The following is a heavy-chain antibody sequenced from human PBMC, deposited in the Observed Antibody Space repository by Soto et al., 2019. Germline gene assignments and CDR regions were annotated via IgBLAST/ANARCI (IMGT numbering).Heavy chain of an antibody. CDR1: GYTFTSYY. Sequence: ASVKVSCKAVGYTFTSYYIHWVRQAPGQGLEWMGVINPSGGRTGYAQKFQGRVTMTRDTSTSTVFMGLSSLTSEDTAVYYCARGSSSSMGGDYWGQGTVVTVSS. CDR2: INPSGGRT. J-gene: IGHJ4*02. V-gene: IGHV1-46*01. D-gene: IGHD6-6*01. CDR3: ARGSSSSMGGDY.